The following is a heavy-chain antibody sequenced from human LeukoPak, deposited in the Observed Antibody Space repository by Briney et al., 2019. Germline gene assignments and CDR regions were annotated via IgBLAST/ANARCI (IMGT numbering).Heavy chain of an antibody. CDR3: ARDYKSYCGGDRMDV. CDR2: IYYSGST. Sequence: PSETLSLTCTVSGGSISSSSYYWGWIRQPPGKGLEWIGSIYYSGSTYYNPSLKSRVTISVDTSKNQFSLKLSSVTAADTAVYYCARDYKSYCGGDRMDVWGKGTTVTVSS. CDR1: GGSISSSSYY. D-gene: IGHD2-21*02. J-gene: IGHJ6*03. V-gene: IGHV4-39*07.